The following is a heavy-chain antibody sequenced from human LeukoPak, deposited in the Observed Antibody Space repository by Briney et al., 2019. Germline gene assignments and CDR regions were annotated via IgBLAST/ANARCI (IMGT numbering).Heavy chain of an antibody. V-gene: IGHV1-3*01. CDR1: GNTFTSYA. J-gene: IGHJ2*01. CDR3: AREGDTAITYWYFDL. CDR2: INAGNGNT. Sequence: ASVKVSCKASGNTFTSYAMRWVRQAPGQRLEWMGWINAGNGNTKYSQKFRGRVTITRDTSASTAYMELSSLRSEDTAVYYCAREGDTAITYWYFDLLGRGTLVTVSS. D-gene: IGHD5-18*01.